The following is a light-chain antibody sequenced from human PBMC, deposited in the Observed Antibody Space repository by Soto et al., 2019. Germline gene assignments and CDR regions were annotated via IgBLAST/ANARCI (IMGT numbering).Light chain of an antibody. CDR1: SSDVGGYNY. Sequence: QSVLTQPRSVSGCPGQSVTISCTGTSSDVGGYNYVSWYQQHPGKAPKLMIYDVSKRPSGVPDRFSGSKSGNTASPTISGLQAEDEADYYCCSYAGSFYVFGTGTXVTVL. CDR2: DVS. V-gene: IGLV2-11*01. J-gene: IGLJ1*01. CDR3: CSYAGSFYV.